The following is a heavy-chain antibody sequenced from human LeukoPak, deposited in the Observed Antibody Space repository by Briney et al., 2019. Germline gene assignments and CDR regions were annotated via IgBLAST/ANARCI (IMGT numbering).Heavy chain of an antibody. CDR3: ARAVAGDFDY. J-gene: IGHJ4*02. CDR1: GFTFSSYS. D-gene: IGHD6-19*01. Sequence: GGSLRLSCAASGFTFSSYSMNWVRQAPGKGLEWVSSISSSSSYIHYADSVKGRFTISRDNAENSLFLQVNSLRAEDTAVYYCARAVAGDFDYWGQGTLVTVSS. CDR2: ISSSSSYI. V-gene: IGHV3-21*01.